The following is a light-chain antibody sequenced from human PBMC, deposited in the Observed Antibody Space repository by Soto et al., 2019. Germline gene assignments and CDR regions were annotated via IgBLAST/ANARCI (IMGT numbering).Light chain of an antibody. Sequence: QMTKSPSTLSAYVGDRVTITCRASQTISSWLAWYQQKPGKAPKLLIYKASTLKSGVPSRFSGSGSGTEFTLTISSLQPDDFATYYCQHYNSYSEAFGQVGKVDVK. CDR2: KAS. J-gene: IGKJ1*01. CDR1: QTISSW. CDR3: QHYNSYSEA. V-gene: IGKV1-5*03.